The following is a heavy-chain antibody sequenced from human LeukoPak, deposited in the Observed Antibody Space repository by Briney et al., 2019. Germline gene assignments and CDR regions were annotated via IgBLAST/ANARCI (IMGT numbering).Heavy chain of an antibody. J-gene: IGHJ4*02. D-gene: IGHD1-26*01. CDR3: ARTVSVGANDY. Sequence: SETLSLTCAVYGGSFSGYYWSWIRQPPGKGLEWIGEINHSGSTNYNPSLKSRVTISVDKSKNQFSLKLSSVTAADTAVYYCARTVSVGANDYWGQGTLVTVSS. CDR2: INHSGST. CDR1: GGSFSGYY. V-gene: IGHV4-34*01.